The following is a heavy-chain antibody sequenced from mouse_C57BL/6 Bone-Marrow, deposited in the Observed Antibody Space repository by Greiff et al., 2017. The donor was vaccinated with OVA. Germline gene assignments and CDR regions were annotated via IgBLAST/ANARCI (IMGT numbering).Heavy chain of an antibody. V-gene: IGHV1-55*01. D-gene: IGHD1-1*01. CDR1: GYTFTSYW. Sequence: QVQLQQPGAELVKPGASVKMSCKASGYTFTSYWITWVKQRPGQGLEWIGDIYPGSGSTNYNEKFKSKATLPVDTSSSTAYMQLSSLTSEDSAVYYFASTTVVAKGLYYYAMDYWGQGTSVTVSS. CDR2: IYPGSGST. J-gene: IGHJ4*01. CDR3: ASTTVVAKGLYYYAMDY.